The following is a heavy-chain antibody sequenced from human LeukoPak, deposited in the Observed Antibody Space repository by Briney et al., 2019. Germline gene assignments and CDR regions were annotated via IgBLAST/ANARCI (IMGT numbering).Heavy chain of an antibody. CDR2: IYYSGNT. V-gene: IGHV4-59*01. CDR3: ARDLRGWGSDFDY. J-gene: IGHJ4*02. CDR1: GGSISSYY. Sequence: SETLSLTCTVSGGSISSYYWSWIRQPPGKGLEWIGYIYYSGNTNYNPSLKSRVTISVDTSKNQFSLRLSSVTAADTAVYYCARDLRGWGSDFDYWGQGTLVTVSA. D-gene: IGHD6-19*01.